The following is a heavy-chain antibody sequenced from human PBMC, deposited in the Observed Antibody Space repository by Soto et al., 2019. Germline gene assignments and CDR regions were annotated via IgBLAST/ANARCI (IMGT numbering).Heavy chain of an antibody. CDR1: GYTFTSYY. Sequence: APVKVSCKASGYTFTSYYMHWVRQAPGQGLEWMGIVNTSGGSTSYAQKFQGRITMTRNTSTITAYMELSSLRPEDTAVWYGARLGMRGFLEWLGAFDIWGQGTMVTVSS. V-gene: IGHV1-46*01. CDR2: VNTSGGST. J-gene: IGHJ3*02. CDR3: ARLGMRGFLEWLGAFDI. D-gene: IGHD3-3*01.